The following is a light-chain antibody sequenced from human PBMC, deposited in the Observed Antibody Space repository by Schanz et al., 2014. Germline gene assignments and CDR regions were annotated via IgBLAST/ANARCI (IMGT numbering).Light chain of an antibody. CDR3: QVWDRSSDQQV. J-gene: IGLJ3*02. CDR1: NIGSKS. Sequence: SSVLTQPPSVSVAPGKTARITCGGNNIGSKSVHWYQQKPGQAPVLVVYDNSDRPSGIPERFSGSNSGNTATLTISRVEAGDEADYYCQVWDRSSDQQVFGGGTKLTV. CDR2: DNS. V-gene: IGLV3-21*03.